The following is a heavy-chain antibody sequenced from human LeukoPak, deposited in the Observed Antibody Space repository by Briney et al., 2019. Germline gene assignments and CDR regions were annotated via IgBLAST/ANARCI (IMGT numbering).Heavy chain of an antibody. V-gene: IGHV3-23*01. J-gene: IGHJ4*02. CDR1: GFTFTDSA. Sequence: PGGSLRLSCAGSGFTFTDSAINWVRQAPGKGLEWVSGISGSGGSTYYADSVKGRFTISRDNSKNTLYVQMNSLRAEDTAVYYCARLYSSTWENYFDYWGQGTLVTVSS. CDR3: ARLYSSTWENYFDY. CDR2: ISGSGGST. D-gene: IGHD6-13*01.